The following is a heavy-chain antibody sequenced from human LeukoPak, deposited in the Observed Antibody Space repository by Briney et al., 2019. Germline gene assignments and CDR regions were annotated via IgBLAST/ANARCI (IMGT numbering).Heavy chain of an antibody. J-gene: IGHJ5*02. CDR1: GFTFSTYA. CDR3: AKDVSSVAARRGNWFDP. V-gene: IGHV3-23*01. D-gene: IGHD6-6*01. CDR2: ISGGGGST. Sequence: QAGGSLRLSCAASGFTFSTYAMSWVRQAPGKGLEWVSAISGGGGSTYYADSVKGRFTISRDNSKNTLYLQMNSLRAEDTAVYYCAKDVSSVAARRGNWFDPWGQGTLVTVSS.